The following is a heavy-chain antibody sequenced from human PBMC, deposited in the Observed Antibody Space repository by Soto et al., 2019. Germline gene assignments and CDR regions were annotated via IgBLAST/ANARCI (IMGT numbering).Heavy chain of an antibody. CDR2: IYYSGST. CDR3: ARDLVRANVAFDI. Sequence: QVQLQESGPGLVKPSETLSLTCTVSGGSISSYYWSWIRQPPGKGLEWIGYIYYSGSTNYNPSLKGRVTISVDTSKNHFSLKLSSVTAADTAVYYCARDLVRANVAFDIWGQGTMVTVSS. J-gene: IGHJ3*02. V-gene: IGHV4-59*01. CDR1: GGSISSYY. D-gene: IGHD6-13*01.